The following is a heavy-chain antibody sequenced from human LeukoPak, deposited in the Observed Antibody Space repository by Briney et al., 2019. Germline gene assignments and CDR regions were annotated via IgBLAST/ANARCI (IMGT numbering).Heavy chain of an antibody. CDR3: AKGSWTVDY. Sequence: GRSLRLSCAASGFTFSSYGMHRVRQAPGKGLEWVAVISYDGSNKYYADSVKGRFTISRDNSKNTLYLQMNSLRAEDTAVYYCAKGSWTVDYWGQGTLVTVSS. CDR2: ISYDGSNK. J-gene: IGHJ4*02. V-gene: IGHV3-30*18. CDR1: GFTFSSYG. D-gene: IGHD3-10*01.